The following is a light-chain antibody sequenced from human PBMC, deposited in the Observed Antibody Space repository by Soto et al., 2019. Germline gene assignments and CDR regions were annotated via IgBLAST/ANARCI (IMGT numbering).Light chain of an antibody. Sequence: EIVLTQSPGTLSLSPGERATLSCGASQSVTSNYVAWYQQKPGQAPRLLIFGASIRVTGIPDRFSGSGSGTDFTLTISRLEPEDFAVYYCQQYTTSSWTFGQGTKVDIK. CDR2: GAS. CDR3: QQYTTSSWT. J-gene: IGKJ1*01. CDR1: QSVTSNY. V-gene: IGKV3-20*01.